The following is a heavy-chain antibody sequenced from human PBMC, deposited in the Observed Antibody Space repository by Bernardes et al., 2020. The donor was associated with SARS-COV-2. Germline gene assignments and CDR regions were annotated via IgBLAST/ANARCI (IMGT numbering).Heavy chain of an antibody. J-gene: IGHJ4*02. D-gene: IGHD1-26*01. CDR1: GFTISRYA. Sequence: GGSLRLSCAASGFTISRYAMAWVRQAPGKGLEWVSSISGSGVPGSGRNTYYSDSVKGRFTISSDTSKNTLYLRLNSLRADDTAVYYCAKDLGAIVPSIPWGQGTLVIVSS. CDR3: AKDLGAIVPSIP. V-gene: IGHV3-23*01. CDR2: ISGSGVPGSGRNT.